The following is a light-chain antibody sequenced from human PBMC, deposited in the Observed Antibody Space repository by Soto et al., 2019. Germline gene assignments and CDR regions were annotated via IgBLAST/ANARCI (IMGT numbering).Light chain of an antibody. Sequence: DIQMTQSPSTLSASVGDRVTITCRARQSISIWLAWYQQKPGKAPRLLIYDASILESGVPSRFSGSGSGTEFTLTISSLQPDDFAVYYCQQYYNWHRTFGQGTKVDIK. V-gene: IGKV1-5*01. CDR2: DAS. CDR3: QQYYNWHRT. J-gene: IGKJ1*01. CDR1: QSISIW.